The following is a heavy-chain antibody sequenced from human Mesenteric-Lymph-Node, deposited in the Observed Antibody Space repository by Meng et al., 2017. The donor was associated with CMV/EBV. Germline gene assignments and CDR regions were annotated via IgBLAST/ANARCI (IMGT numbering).Heavy chain of an antibody. CDR3: ASGLAGYCSSTSCSYYFDY. CDR1: GGSISSDDYY. Sequence: SETLSLTCTVSGGSISSDDYYWSWIRQPPGKGLEWIGYINHSGTTYSKPSLRSRLTISLDTSKNQFSLKLSSVTAADTAVYYCASGLAGYCSSTSCSYYFDYWGQGTLVTVSS. D-gene: IGHD2-2*01. V-gene: IGHV4-30-4*08. CDR2: INHSGTT. J-gene: IGHJ4*02.